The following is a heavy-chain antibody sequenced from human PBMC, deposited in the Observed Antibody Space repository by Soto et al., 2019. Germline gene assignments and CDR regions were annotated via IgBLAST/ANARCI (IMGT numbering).Heavy chain of an antibody. CDR2: IYYSGST. CDR3: ARVGLDTAMVLVDY. V-gene: IGHV4-61*01. Sequence: SETLSLTCTVSGGSVSSGSYYWSWIRQPPGKGLEWIGYIYYSGSTNYNPSLKSRVTISVDTSKNQFSLKLSSVTAADTAVYYCARVGLDTAMVLVDYWGQGTLVTVSS. D-gene: IGHD5-18*01. CDR1: GGSVSSGSYY. J-gene: IGHJ4*02.